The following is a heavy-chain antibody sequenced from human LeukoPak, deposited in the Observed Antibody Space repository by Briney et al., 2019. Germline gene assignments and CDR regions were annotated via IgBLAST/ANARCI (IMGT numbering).Heavy chain of an antibody. J-gene: IGHJ4*02. V-gene: IGHV4-39*07. CDR3: ARGPNIVVDTGYDY. CDR1: GGSISSSSYY. CDR2: IYYSGST. D-gene: IGHD2-2*01. Sequence: SETLSLTCIVSGGSISSSSYYWGWIRQPPGKGLEWIGSIYYSGSTYYNPSLKSRVTISVDTSKNQFSLKLSSVTAADTAVYYCARGPNIVVDTGYDYWGQRTLVTVSS.